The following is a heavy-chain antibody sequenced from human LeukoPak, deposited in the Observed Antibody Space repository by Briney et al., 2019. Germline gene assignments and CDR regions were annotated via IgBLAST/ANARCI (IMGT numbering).Heavy chain of an antibody. V-gene: IGHV4-31*03. CDR1: GGSISSGGYY. J-gene: IGHJ3*02. CDR2: IYYSGST. CDR3: AREDLEFGSRGAFDI. Sequence: PSETLSLTCTVSGGSISSGGYYWSWIRQHPGKGLEWIVYIYYSGSTYYNPSLKSRVTISVDTSKNQFSLKLSSVTAADTAVYYCAREDLEFGSRGAFDIWGQGTMVTVSS. D-gene: IGHD1-26*01.